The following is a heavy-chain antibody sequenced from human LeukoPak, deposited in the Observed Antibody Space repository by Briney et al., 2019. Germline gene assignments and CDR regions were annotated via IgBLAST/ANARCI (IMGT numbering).Heavy chain of an antibody. V-gene: IGHV1-69*13. Sequence: SVKVSCKASGGTFSSYAISWVRQAPGQGLEWMGGIIPIFGIANYAQKFQGRVTITADESTSTAYMELSSLRSEDTAVYYCARTLGYSSGWYSEPSPSWFDPWGQGTLVTVSS. CDR3: ARTLGYSSGWYSEPSPSWFDP. J-gene: IGHJ5*02. D-gene: IGHD6-19*01. CDR1: GGTFSSYA. CDR2: IIPIFGIA.